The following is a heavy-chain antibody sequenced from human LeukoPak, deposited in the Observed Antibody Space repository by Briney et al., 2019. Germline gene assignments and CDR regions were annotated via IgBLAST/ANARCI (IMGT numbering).Heavy chain of an antibody. V-gene: IGHV3-21*01. CDR3: ARRGESGGLYYFGY. CDR1: GFMFSSYS. D-gene: IGHD2-15*01. Sequence: PGGSLRLSCAASGFMFSSYSMNWVRQAPGKGLEWVSSISSTISYIYYADSVKGRFTISRDNAKNSLYLQMNSLRAEDTAVYYCARRGESGGLYYFGYWGQGTLVTVSS. CDR2: ISSTISYI. J-gene: IGHJ4*02.